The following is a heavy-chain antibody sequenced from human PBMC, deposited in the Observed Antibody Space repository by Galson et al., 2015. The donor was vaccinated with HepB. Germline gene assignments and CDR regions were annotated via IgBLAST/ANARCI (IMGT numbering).Heavy chain of an antibody. CDR2: TYYRSKWYN. CDR3: ARDQDSSGSNARSRDQTHYYYYGLDL. J-gene: IGHJ6*02. Sequence: CAISGDSVSSNSAAWNWIKQSPSRGLEWLGRTYYRSKWYNDYAVSVKSRITINPDTSKNQFSLQLNSVTPEDTAVYYCARDQDSSGSNARSRDQTHYYYYGLDLWGQGTPVTVSS. CDR1: GDSVSSNSAA. V-gene: IGHV6-1*01. D-gene: IGHD6-19*01.